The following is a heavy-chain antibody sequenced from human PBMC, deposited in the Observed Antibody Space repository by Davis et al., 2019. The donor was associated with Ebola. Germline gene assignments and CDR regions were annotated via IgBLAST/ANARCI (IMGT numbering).Heavy chain of an antibody. CDR1: GGAFSSYG. V-gene: IGHV1-69*13. J-gene: IGHJ4*02. Sequence: SVKVSCKASGGAFSSYGIDWVRQAPGQGLDWMGGIIPFFGKPKYAQKFQGRVTISADESTSTAYMELSSLKSEDTAVYYCARGRYYDGSGFFFEQSHWGQGTLVTVSS. D-gene: IGHD3-22*01. CDR3: ARGRYYDGSGFFFEQSH. CDR2: IIPFFGKP.